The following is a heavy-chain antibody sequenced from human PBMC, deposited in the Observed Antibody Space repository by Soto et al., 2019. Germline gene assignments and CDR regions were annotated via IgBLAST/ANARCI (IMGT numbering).Heavy chain of an antibody. D-gene: IGHD3-22*01. Sequence: RGESLKISCKGIGYRFSTYWIAWVLQMPGKGLEWMGTIFPDDSETRYSPTFQGQVTISADKSISTAYLQWRSLYASDSAMYYCAGFYYSVSHDLDVWGQGTLVTVSS. CDR3: AGFYYSVSHDLDV. J-gene: IGHJ4*01. CDR2: IFPDDSET. CDR1: GYRFSTYW. V-gene: IGHV5-51*01.